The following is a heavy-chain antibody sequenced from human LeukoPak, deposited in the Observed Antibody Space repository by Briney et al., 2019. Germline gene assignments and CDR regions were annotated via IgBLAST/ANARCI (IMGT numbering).Heavy chain of an antibody. V-gene: IGHV4-4*09. J-gene: IGHJ6*03. Sequence: PSETLSLTRTVSGGYISSYYWSWMRPPPGKGLDWIGSIYTSESTNYNPSLKSRVTISVDTSNSQFSLKLSSVTAADTAMYYCARQGSSLYYQMDVWGKGTTVTV. D-gene: IGHD6-13*01. CDR3: ARQGSSLYYQMDV. CDR2: IYTSEST. CDR1: GGYISSYY.